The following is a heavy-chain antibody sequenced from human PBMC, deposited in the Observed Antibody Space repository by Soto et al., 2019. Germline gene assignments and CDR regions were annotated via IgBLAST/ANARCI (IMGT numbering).Heavy chain of an antibody. CDR3: ARDRVQQLVLVSDAFDI. D-gene: IGHD6-13*01. J-gene: IGHJ3*02. CDR2: IWYDGSNK. CDR1: GFTFSSYG. V-gene: IGHV3-33*01. Sequence: QVQLVESGGGVVQPGRSLRLSCAASGFTFSSYGMHWVRQAPGKGLEWVAVIWYDGSNKYYADSVKGRFTISRDNSKNTLYLQMNSLRAEDTAVYYCARDRVQQLVLVSDAFDIWGQGTMVTVSS.